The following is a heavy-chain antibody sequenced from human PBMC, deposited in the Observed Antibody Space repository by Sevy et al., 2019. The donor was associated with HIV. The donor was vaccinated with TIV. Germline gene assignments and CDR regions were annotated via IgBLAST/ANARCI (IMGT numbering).Heavy chain of an antibody. CDR3: ARYLSFRFVH. CDR2: TYYRSKWYN. V-gene: IGHV6-1*01. Sequence: SETLSLTCVISGDSVSSNSAAWNWIRQSPSRGLEWLGRTYYRSKWYNDYAGFVKSRITINPDTPKNQFFLQLNSVTPEDTAVYYCARYLSFRFVHWGQGSLVTVSS. CDR1: GDSVSSNSAA. J-gene: IGHJ4*02.